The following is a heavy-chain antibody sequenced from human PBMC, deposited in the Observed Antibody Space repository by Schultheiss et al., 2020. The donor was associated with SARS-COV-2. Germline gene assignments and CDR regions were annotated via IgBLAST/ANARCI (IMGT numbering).Heavy chain of an antibody. V-gene: IGHV4-38-2*02. CDR3: ARDTSLYCGGDCYHYGMDV. CDR2: IYHSGST. J-gene: IGHJ6*02. D-gene: IGHD2-21*01. CDR1: GYSISSGYY. Sequence: SETLSLTCGVSGYSISSGYYWGWIRQPPGKGLEWIGSIYHSGSTYYNPSLKSRVTISVDTSKNQLSLNLNSVTAADTAVYYCARDTSLYCGGDCYHYGMDVWGQGTTVTVSS.